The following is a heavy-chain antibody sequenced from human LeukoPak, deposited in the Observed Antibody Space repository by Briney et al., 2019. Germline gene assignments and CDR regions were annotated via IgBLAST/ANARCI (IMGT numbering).Heavy chain of an antibody. CDR2: INHSGST. D-gene: IGHD1-1*01. Sequence: SETLSLTCAVYGGSFSGYYWSWIRQPPGKGLEWIGEINHSGSTNYNPSLKSRVTISVDTSKNQFSLKLSSVTAADTAVYYCAGGGVQLERRSRFDPWGQGTLVTVSS. CDR3: AGGGVQLERRSRFDP. J-gene: IGHJ5*02. V-gene: IGHV4-34*01. CDR1: GGSFSGYY.